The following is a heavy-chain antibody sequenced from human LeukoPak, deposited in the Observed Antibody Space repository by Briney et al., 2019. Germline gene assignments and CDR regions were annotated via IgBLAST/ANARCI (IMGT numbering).Heavy chain of an antibody. CDR1: GYTFTSHG. D-gene: IGHD2-15*01. CDR3: VRRGSGPTGVFDY. J-gene: IGHJ4*02. CDR2: ITTYNGKT. V-gene: IGHV1-18*01. Sequence: ASVKVSCKASGYTFTSHGISWVRQAPGQGLEWMGWITTYNGKTNYAQKLQGRVTMTTDTSTSTAYMELRSLRSDDTAVYYCVRRGSGPTGVFDYWGQGTLVTVSS.